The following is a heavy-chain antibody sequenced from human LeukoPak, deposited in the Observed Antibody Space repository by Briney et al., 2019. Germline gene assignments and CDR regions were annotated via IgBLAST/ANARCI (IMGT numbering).Heavy chain of an antibody. CDR2: ISAYNGNT. CDR1: GYTFTGYY. Sequence: ASVKVSCKASGYTFTGYYMHWVRQAPGQGLEWMGWISAYNGNTNYAQKLQGRVTMTTDTSTSTAYMELRSLRSDDTAVYYCARDWGMLSYYYYYYGMDVWGQGTTVTVSS. D-gene: IGHD3-16*01. CDR3: ARDWGMLSYYYYYYGMDV. J-gene: IGHJ6*02. V-gene: IGHV1-18*04.